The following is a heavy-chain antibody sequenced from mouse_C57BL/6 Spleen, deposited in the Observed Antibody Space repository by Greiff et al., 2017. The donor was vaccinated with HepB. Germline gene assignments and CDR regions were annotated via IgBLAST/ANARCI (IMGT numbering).Heavy chain of an antibody. CDR2: INPSTGGT. CDR1: GYSFTGYY. D-gene: IGHD1-1*01. J-gene: IGHJ4*01. V-gene: IGHV1-42*01. CDR3: ARPGSTVVVGDYYAMDY. Sequence: VQLQQSGPELVKPGASVKISCKASGYSFTGYYMNWVKQSPDKSLEWIGEINPSTGGTTYNQKFKAKATLTVDKSSSTAYMQLKRLTSEDSAVYYCARPGSTVVVGDYYAMDYWGQGTSVTVAS.